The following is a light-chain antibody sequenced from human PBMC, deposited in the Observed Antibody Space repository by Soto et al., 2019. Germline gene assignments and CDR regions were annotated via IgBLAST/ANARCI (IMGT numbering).Light chain of an antibody. CDR2: SAS. V-gene: IGKV3-15*01. CDR1: QSVSSK. CDR3: YQYNHWITWT. J-gene: IGKJ1*01. Sequence: EIVMTQSPATLSLSPGQRATLACRASQSVSSKLAWYQQRPGQAPRLLIYSASTWANGIPATFSGSGSGTEFNFTISSRQYDDFDVYYCYQYNHWITWTFGQGTKVEIK.